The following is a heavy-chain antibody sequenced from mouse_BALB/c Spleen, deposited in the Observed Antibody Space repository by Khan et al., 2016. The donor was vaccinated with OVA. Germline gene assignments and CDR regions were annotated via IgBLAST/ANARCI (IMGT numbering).Heavy chain of an antibody. V-gene: IGHV1S81*02. CDR3: TSSGYDAFAY. CDR2: INPGNGGT. J-gene: IGHJ3*01. Sequence: QVQLQQSGAELVKPGASVRLSCKASGYTFTSYYLYWVKQRPGHGLEWIGDINPGNGGTNFTENFKTKATLTVDKSSSTAYMQLSSLTSEDSAVYYCTSSGYDAFAYWGQGTLVTVSA. CDR1: GYTFTSYY. D-gene: IGHD2-3*01.